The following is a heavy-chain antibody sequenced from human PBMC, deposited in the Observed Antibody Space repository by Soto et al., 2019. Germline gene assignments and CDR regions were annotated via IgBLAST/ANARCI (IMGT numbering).Heavy chain of an antibody. CDR1: GYTFTSYA. V-gene: IGHV1-3*01. J-gene: IGHJ6*02. Sequence: QVQLVQSGAEVKKPGASVKVSCKASGYTFTSYAMHWVRQAPGQRLEWMGWINAGNGNTKYSQKFQGRVTITRDTSASTDYMELSSLRSEDTAVYYCARVYGSGTLPSYYYGMDVWGQGTTVTVSS. CDR3: ARVYGSGTLPSYYYGMDV. CDR2: INAGNGNT. D-gene: IGHD3-10*01.